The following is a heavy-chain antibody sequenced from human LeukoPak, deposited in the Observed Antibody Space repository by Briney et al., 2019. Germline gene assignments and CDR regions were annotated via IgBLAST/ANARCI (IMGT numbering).Heavy chain of an antibody. V-gene: IGHV1-2*06. CDR2: INPNSGGT. D-gene: IGHD4-11*01. CDR3: ARDFYSIPDY. J-gene: IGHJ4*02. Sequence: ASVKVSCKASGYTFTGYYMHWVRQAPGQGLEWMGRINPNSGGTNYAQKFQGRVTMTRDTSISTAYMELRSLRSDDTAVYYCARDFYSIPDYWGQGTLVTVSS. CDR1: GYTFTGYY.